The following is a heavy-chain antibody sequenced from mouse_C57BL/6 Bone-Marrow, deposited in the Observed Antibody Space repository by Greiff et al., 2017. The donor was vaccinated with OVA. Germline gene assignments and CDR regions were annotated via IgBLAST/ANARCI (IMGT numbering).Heavy chain of an antibody. V-gene: IGHV1-53*01. Sequence: QVQLQQPGTELVKPGASVKLSCKASGYTFTSYWMHWVKQRPGQGLEWIGRIYPGDGDTNYNGKFKGKATLTADKSSSTAYMQLSSLTSEDSAVYFCARAGDGYDWYFDVWGTGTTVTVSS. J-gene: IGHJ1*03. CDR3: ARAGDGYDWYFDV. D-gene: IGHD2-3*01. CDR1: GYTFTSYW. CDR2: IYPGDGDT.